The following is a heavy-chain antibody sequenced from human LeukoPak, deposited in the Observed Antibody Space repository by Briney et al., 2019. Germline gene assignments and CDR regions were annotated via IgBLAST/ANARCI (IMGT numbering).Heavy chain of an antibody. CDR2: ISYDGSNK. J-gene: IGHJ4*02. V-gene: IGHV3-30*18. CDR1: GFTFSSYG. Sequence: QPGGSLRLSCAAPGFTFSSYGMHWVRQAPGKGLEWVAVISYDGSNKYYADSVKGRFTISRDNSKNTLYLQMNSLRAEDTAVYYCAKAYVDIVATPPADYWGQGTLVTVSS. D-gene: IGHD5-12*01. CDR3: AKAYVDIVATPPADY.